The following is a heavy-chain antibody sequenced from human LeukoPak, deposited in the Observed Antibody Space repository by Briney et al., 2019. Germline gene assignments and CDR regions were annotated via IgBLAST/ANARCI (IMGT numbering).Heavy chain of an antibody. D-gene: IGHD5-24*01. CDR1: GFTFSSYS. J-gene: IGHJ5*02. CDR3: ARDGVEMATILMKWFDP. V-gene: IGHV3-21*01. Sequence: PGGSLRLSCAASGFTFSSYSMNWVRQAPGKGLEWVSSISSSSSYIYYADSVKGRFTISRDNAKNSLYLQMNSLRAEDTAVYYCARDGVEMATILMKWFDPWGQGTLVTVSS. CDR2: ISSSSSYI.